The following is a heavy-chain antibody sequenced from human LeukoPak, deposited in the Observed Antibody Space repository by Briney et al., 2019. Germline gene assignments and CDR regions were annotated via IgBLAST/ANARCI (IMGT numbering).Heavy chain of an antibody. CDR1: GFTFSSYG. Sequence: GGSLRLSCAASGFTFSSYGMHWVRQAPGKGLEWVAVISYDGSNKYYADSVKGRFTISRDNSKNTLYLQMNSLRAEDTAVYCCAKEYYYDSSGYGRGAFDIWGQGTMVTVSS. J-gene: IGHJ3*02. D-gene: IGHD3-22*01. V-gene: IGHV3-30*18. CDR2: ISYDGSNK. CDR3: AKEYYYDSSGYGRGAFDI.